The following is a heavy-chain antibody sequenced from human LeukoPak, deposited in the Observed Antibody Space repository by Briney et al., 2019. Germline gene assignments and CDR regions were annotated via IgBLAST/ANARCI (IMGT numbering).Heavy chain of an antibody. D-gene: IGHD1-26*01. J-gene: IGHJ4*02. CDR2: IWYDGSNK. Sequence: PGGSLRLSCAASGFTFSSYGMHWVRQAPGKGLEWVAVIWYDGSNKYYADSVKGRFTISRDNSKNTLYLQMNSLRAEDTAVYYCARDLGRRTLYYFDYWGQGTLVTVSS. CDR3: ARDLGRRTLYYFDY. CDR1: GFTFSSYG. V-gene: IGHV3-33*01.